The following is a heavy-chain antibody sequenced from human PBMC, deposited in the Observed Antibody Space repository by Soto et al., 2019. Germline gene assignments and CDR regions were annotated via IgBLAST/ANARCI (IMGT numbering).Heavy chain of an antibody. V-gene: IGHV3-30*18. Sequence: QVQLVESGGGVVQPGRSLRLSCAASGFTFSSYGMHWVRQAPGKGLEWVAVISYDGSNKYYADSVKGRFTISRDNSKNTLYLQMNSLRAEDTAVYYSAKEVWSGPMDVWGQGTTVTVSS. CDR3: AKEVWSGPMDV. CDR1: GFTFSSYG. D-gene: IGHD3-3*01. CDR2: ISYDGSNK. J-gene: IGHJ6*02.